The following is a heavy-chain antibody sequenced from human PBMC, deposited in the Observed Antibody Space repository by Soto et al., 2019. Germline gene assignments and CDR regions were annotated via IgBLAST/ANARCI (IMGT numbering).Heavy chain of an antibody. CDR3: AKDRPVEYSSSSLLGLVDY. V-gene: IGHV3-30*18. CDR2: ISYDGSNK. Sequence: QVQLVESGGGVVQPGRSLRLSCAASGFTFSSYGMHWVRQAPGKGLEWVAVISYDGSNKYYADSVKGRFTISRDNSKNTLYLQMNSLRAEDTAVYYCAKDRPVEYSSSSLLGLVDYWGQGTLVTVSS. CDR1: GFTFSSYG. J-gene: IGHJ4*02. D-gene: IGHD6-6*01.